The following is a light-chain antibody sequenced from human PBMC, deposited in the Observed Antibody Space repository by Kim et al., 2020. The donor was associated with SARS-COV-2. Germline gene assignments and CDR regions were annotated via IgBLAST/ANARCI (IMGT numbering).Light chain of an antibody. V-gene: IGLV2-14*03. CDR3: NSYTSSSTFVV. CDR1: SSDVGFYDY. J-gene: IGLJ3*02. Sequence: LTQPASVSGSPGQSITISCTGTSSDVGFYDYVSWYQHHPGKAPKLLIYDVTKRPSGVSNRFSGSKSGNTASLTISGLQADDEADYYCNSYTSSSTFVVFGGGTQLTVL. CDR2: DVT.